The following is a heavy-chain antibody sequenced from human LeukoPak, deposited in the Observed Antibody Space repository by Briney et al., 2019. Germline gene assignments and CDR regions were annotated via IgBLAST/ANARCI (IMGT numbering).Heavy chain of an antibody. J-gene: IGHJ4*02. CDR2: INPNSGGT. V-gene: IGHV1-2*02. D-gene: IGHD2-21*01. CDR3: ASTPRGIADFEY. Sequence: ASVKVSCKATGYTFTGYYMHWVRQAPGQGLEWMGWINPNSGGTSYAQRFQGRVTMTRDTSISTAYMQLSRLRSDDTAVYYCASTPRGIADFEYWGQGTLVTVSS. CDR1: GYTFTGYY.